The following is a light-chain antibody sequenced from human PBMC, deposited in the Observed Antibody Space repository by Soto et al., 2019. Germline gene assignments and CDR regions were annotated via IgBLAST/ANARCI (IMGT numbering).Light chain of an antibody. CDR3: SSYTTGSSVV. V-gene: IGLV2-14*03. Sequence: QSVLTQPASVSGSPGQSITISCTGTSSDIGAYNYVSWYQHHPGKVPKLMIYDVSNRPSGVSTRFSGSKSGNTASLTISGLQAEDEADYYCSSYTTGSSVVFGGGTKLTVL. CDR2: DVS. CDR1: SSDIGAYNY. J-gene: IGLJ2*01.